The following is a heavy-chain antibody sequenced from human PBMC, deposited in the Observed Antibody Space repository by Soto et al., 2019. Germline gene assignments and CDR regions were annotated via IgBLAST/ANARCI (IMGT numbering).Heavy chain of an antibody. J-gene: IGHJ4*02. Sequence: EVQLLESGGGLVQPGGSLRLSCAASRFTFSTYAMSWVRQAPRKGLEWVSAISGNGGDYTYYADSVKGRFTISRDNSKNTLYLQMNSLRAEDTAVYYCVPLCRYCSTTTPSWGQGTLVTVSS. V-gene: IGHV3-23*01. CDR2: ISGNGGDYT. D-gene: IGHD2-2*01. CDR1: RFTFSTYA. CDR3: VPLCRYCSTTTPS.